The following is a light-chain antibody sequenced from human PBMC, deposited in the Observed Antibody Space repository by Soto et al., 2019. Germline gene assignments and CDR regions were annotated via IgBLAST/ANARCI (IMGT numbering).Light chain of an antibody. CDR1: SSDVGGYNY. CDR2: AVT. V-gene: IGLV2-11*01. Sequence: QSALTQPRAVSGSSGQSVTICCTGTSSDVGGYNYVSWYQQYPGKAPKVMIYAVTKRPSGVPDRISGSKSGNTASLTISGLQAEDEADYYCCSYAGSYTHYVFGTGTKVTVL. CDR3: CSYAGSYTHYV. J-gene: IGLJ1*01.